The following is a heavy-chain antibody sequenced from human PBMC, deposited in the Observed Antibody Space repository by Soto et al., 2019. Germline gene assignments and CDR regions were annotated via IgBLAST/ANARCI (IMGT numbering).Heavy chain of an antibody. D-gene: IGHD3-16*01. CDR2: IYYSGST. V-gene: IGHV4-31*03. J-gene: IGHJ4*02. CDR3: ARGGKGDYVDY. Sequence: QVQLQESGPGLVKPSQTLSLTCTVSGGSISTGGYYWSWIRQHPGKGLEWIGYIYYSGSTYYNPSLKRRVTISVDTSKTQFSLKLSSVTAADTAVYYCARGGKGDYVDYWGQGTLVTVSS. CDR1: GGSISTGGYY.